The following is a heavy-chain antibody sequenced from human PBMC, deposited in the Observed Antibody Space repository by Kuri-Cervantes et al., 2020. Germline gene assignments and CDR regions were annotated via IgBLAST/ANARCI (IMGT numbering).Heavy chain of an antibody. V-gene: IGHV4-31*03. Sequence: SETLSLTCTVSGGSIRSGAHYWSWIRQHPGKGLEWIGYIYNSGSAYYNPSLKSRVTISVDTSKNQFSLKLSSVTAADTAVYYCAGSPVVPAAEIDYWGQGTLVTVSS. J-gene: IGHJ4*02. CDR2: IYNSGSA. CDR1: GGSIRSGAHY. D-gene: IGHD2-2*01. CDR3: AGSPVVPAAEIDY.